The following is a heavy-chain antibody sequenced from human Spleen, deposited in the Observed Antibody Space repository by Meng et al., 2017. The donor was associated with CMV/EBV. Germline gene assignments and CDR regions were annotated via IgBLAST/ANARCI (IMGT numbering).Heavy chain of an antibody. Sequence: SVKVSCKASGGTFSNFAISWVRQAPGQGLEWMGGIIPILGVPNYAQKFQGRVTMTTDTSTNTAYMDLRSLGSDDTAIYYCARGLSYFDYWGQGTLVTVSS. V-gene: IGHV1-69*10. CDR1: GGTFSNFA. CDR2: IIPILGVP. CDR3: ARGLSYFDY. J-gene: IGHJ4*02.